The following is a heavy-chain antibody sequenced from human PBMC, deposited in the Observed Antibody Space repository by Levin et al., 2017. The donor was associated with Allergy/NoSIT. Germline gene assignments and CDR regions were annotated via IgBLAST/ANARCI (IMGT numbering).Heavy chain of an antibody. Sequence: KSGGSLRLSCAASGFTFSDYYMSWIRRAPGKGLEWVSYISGSGSIIYYSDSVKGRFTISRDNAKNSLYLQLNSLRGEDTAVYFCARMDRCGGDCYILDYWGQGTLVTVSS. CDR3: ARMDRCGGDCYILDY. J-gene: IGHJ4*02. D-gene: IGHD2-21*02. CDR2: ISGSGSII. CDR1: GFTFSDYY. V-gene: IGHV3-11*01.